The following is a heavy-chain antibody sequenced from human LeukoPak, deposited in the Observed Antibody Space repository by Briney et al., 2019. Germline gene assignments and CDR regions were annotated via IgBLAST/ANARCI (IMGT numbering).Heavy chain of an antibody. CDR2: IYYSGST. CDR1: GGSISSGGYY. D-gene: IGHD6-6*01. CDR3: ARGYSSSSTHFDY. J-gene: IGHJ4*02. Sequence: SQTLSLTCTVSGGSISSGGYYWGWIRQPPGKGLEWIGSIYYSGSTYYNPSLKSRVTISVDTSKNQFSLKLSSVTAADTAVYYCARGYSSSSTHFDYWGQGTLVTVSS. V-gene: IGHV4-39*01.